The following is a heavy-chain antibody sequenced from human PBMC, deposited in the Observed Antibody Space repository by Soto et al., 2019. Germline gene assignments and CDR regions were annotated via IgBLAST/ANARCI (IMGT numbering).Heavy chain of an antibody. V-gene: IGHV4-30-2*01. J-gene: IGHJ2*01. CDR1: CGSISSGGYS. Sequence: TLSIPSPVSCGSISSGGYSWSWIRQPPGKVLEWIVYIYHSGSTYYNPSLKSRVTISVDRSKNQFSLKLSYVTAADTAVYYCAGGGSYYHSSGYYFWCYFDIWGRGTLVTVSS. CDR2: IYHSGST. D-gene: IGHD3-22*01. CDR3: AGGGSYYHSSGYYFWCYFDI.